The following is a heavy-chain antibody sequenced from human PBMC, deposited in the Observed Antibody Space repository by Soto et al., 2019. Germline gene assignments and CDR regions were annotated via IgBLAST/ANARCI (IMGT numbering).Heavy chain of an antibody. D-gene: IGHD1-26*01. Sequence: PGGSLRLSCAASGFTFSSYAMSWVRQAPGKGLEWVSAISGSGGSTYYADSVKGRFTISRDNSKNTLYLQMNSLRAEDTAVYYCARDHSGSYVLPVFDIWGQGTVVTVSS. CDR1: GFTFSSYA. CDR3: ARDHSGSYVLPVFDI. CDR2: ISGSGGST. J-gene: IGHJ3*02. V-gene: IGHV3-23*01.